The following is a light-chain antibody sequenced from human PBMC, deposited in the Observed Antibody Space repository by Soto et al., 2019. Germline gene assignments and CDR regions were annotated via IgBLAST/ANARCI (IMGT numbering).Light chain of an antibody. V-gene: IGKV3-20*01. CDR3: QQYDNSRLT. J-gene: IGKJ4*01. CDR2: GAF. CDR1: QSVSSTF. Sequence: IVLTQSPGTLSLSPGETATLSCRASQSVSSTFLTWYQQKPGQAPRLLIYGAFTRAAGIPDRFSGSGSGTDFTLTISRLESEDFAVYFCQQYDNSRLTFGGGTKVEIK.